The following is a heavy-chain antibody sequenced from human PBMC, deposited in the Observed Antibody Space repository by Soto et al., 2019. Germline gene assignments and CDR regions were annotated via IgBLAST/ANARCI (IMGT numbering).Heavy chain of an antibody. D-gene: IGHD2-15*01. CDR3: ARRVVAATRCAFDI. Sequence: GGSLRLSCAASGFTFSSYSMNWVRQAPGKGLEWVSSISSSSSYIYYADSVKGRFTISRDNAKNSLYLQMNSLRAEDTAVYYCARRVVAATRCAFDIWGQGTMVTVSS. CDR1: GFTFSSYS. CDR2: ISSSSSYI. V-gene: IGHV3-21*01. J-gene: IGHJ3*02.